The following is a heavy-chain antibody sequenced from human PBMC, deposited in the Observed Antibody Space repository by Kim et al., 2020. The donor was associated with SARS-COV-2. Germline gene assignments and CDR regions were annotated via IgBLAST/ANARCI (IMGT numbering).Heavy chain of an antibody. CDR1: GFTFSSYA. V-gene: IGHV3-23*01. J-gene: IGHJ6*02. CDR2: ISGSGGST. Sequence: GGSLRLSCAASGFTFSSYAMSWVRQAPGKGLEWVSAISGSGGSTYYADSVKGRFTISRDNSKNTLYLQMNSLRAEDTAVYYCAKGTGGYSSSWYAGSIYYYGMDVWGQGTTVTVSS. CDR3: AKGTGGYSSSWYAGSIYYYGMDV. D-gene: IGHD6-13*01.